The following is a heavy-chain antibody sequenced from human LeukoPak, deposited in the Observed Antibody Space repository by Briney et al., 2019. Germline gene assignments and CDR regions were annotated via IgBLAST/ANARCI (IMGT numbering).Heavy chain of an antibody. J-gene: IGHJ6*03. CDR3: ARALYYYGSGSYLASHYYYMDV. CDR2: INHSGST. D-gene: IGHD3-10*01. CDR1: GGPITSSSYY. V-gene: IGHV4-39*07. Sequence: SETLSLTCTVSGGPITSSSYYWGWIRQPPGKGLEWIGEINHSGSTNYNPSLKSRVTISVDTSKNQFSLKLSSVTAADTAVYYCARALYYYGSGSYLASHYYYMDVWGKGTTVTVSS.